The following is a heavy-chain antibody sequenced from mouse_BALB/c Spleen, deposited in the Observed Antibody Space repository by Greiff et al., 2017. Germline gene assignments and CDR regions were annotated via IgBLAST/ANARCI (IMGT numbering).Heavy chain of an antibody. Sequence: VQLQQSGAELARPGASVKLSCKASGYTFTSYWMQWVKQRPGQGLEWIGAIYPGDGDTRYTQKFKGKATLTADKSSSTAYMQLSSLASEDSAVYYCARYIHYYGSSYAMDYWGQGTSVTVSS. CDR2: IYPGDGDT. D-gene: IGHD1-1*01. CDR1: GYTFTSYW. J-gene: IGHJ4*01. CDR3: ARYIHYYGSSYAMDY. V-gene: IGHV1-87*01.